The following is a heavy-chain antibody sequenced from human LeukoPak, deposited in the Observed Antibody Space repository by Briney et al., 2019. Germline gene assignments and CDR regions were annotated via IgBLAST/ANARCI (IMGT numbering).Heavy chain of an antibody. J-gene: IGHJ6*03. CDR2: ITWNSDNI. V-gene: IGHV3-9*03. CDR3: AKGGGGRLIYYYYMDV. CDR1: GFTLDDYA. Sequence: GGSLRPSCAPSGFTLDDYAMHWVRQAPGKGLEWVSGITWNSDNIEYADSVKGRFTISRDNAKNSLYLQMNSLRAEDMALYYCAKGGGGRLIYYYYMDVWGKGTTVTVSS. D-gene: IGHD3-16*01.